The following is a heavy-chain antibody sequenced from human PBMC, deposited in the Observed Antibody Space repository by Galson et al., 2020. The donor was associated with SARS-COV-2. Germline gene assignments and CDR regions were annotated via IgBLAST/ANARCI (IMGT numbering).Heavy chain of an antibody. J-gene: IGHJ4*02. V-gene: IGHV3-43*02. D-gene: IGHD3-22*01. CDR2: LSGDGGST. CDR1: GFTFDDYA. Sequence: TGGSLRLSCAASGFTFDDYAMHWVRQAPGKGLEWVSLLSGDGGSTYYADSVKGRFTISGDNSKNSLYLQMNSLRTEDTALYYCAKENYYDSSGTFDYWGQGTLVTVSS. CDR3: AKENYYDSSGTFDY.